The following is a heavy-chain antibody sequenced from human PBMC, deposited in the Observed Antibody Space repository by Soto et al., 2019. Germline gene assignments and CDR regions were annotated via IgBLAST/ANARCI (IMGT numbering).Heavy chain of an antibody. Sequence: ASVKVSCKASGYTFTSYGISWVRQAPGQGLEWMGWISAYNGNTNYAQKLQGRVTMTTDTSTSTAYMELRSLRSDDTAVYYCERERSYVGPDAFDIWGQGTMVTVSS. V-gene: IGHV1-18*01. CDR1: GYTFTSYG. CDR3: ERERSYVGPDAFDI. J-gene: IGHJ3*02. D-gene: IGHD2-15*01. CDR2: ISAYNGNT.